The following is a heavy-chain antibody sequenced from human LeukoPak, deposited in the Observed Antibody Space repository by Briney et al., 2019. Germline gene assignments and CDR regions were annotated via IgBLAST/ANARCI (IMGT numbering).Heavy chain of an antibody. D-gene: IGHD3-16*01. CDR1: GFTFSSYG. J-gene: IGHJ6*02. V-gene: IGHV3-30*03. CDR2: ISFDSSNR. CDR3: AREVGWHYFSVWAV. Sequence: GGSLRLSCSASGFTFSSYGMHWVRQAPGKGLEWVALISFDSSNRHYGDSVTGRFTISRDNSQNMLYLQMSSLRPDDTAVYFCAREVGWHYFSVWAVWGQGTTVTVPS.